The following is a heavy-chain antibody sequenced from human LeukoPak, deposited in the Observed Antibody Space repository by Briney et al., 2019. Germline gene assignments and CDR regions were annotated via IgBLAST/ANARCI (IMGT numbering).Heavy chain of an antibody. CDR2: ISGSGGST. D-gene: IGHD2-15*01. CDR1: GFTFSSYA. J-gene: IGHJ3*02. CDR3: AKDVESDIVVVVAAAFDI. Sequence: GGSLRLSCAASGFTFSSYAMSWVRQAPGKGLEWVSAISGSGGSTYHADSVKGRFTISRDNSKNTLYLQMNSLRAEDTAVYYCAKDVESDIVVVVAAAFDIWGQGTMVTVSS. V-gene: IGHV3-23*01.